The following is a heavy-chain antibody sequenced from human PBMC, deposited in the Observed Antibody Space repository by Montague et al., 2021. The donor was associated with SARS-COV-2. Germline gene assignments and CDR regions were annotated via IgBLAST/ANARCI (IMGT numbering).Heavy chain of an antibody. J-gene: IGHJ4*02. V-gene: IGHV3-30*04. CDR3: AREPLLLGFGEFLDY. CDR2: ISYDGSNK. Sequence: SLRLSCAASGFTCSSYAMHWVRQAPGKGLEWVAVISYDGSNKYYADSVKGRFTISRDNSKNTLYLQMNSLRAEDTAVYYCAREPLLLGFGEFLDYWGQGTLVTVSP. CDR1: GFTCSSYA. D-gene: IGHD3-10*01.